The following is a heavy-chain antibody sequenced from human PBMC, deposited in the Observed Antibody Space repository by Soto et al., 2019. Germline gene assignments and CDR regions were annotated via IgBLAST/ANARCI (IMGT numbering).Heavy chain of an antibody. CDR1: GFTFSGSA. Sequence: HPGGSLRLSCAASGFTFSGSAMSWVRQAPGKGLEWVSGISGSAGSTYYTDSVKGRFTISRDNSKNTLYLQMNSLRAEDTAVYYCARDRSSVAKRGAFDIWGQGTMVTVSS. D-gene: IGHD5-12*01. CDR2: ISGSAGST. CDR3: ARDRSSVAKRGAFDI. J-gene: IGHJ3*02. V-gene: IGHV3-23*01.